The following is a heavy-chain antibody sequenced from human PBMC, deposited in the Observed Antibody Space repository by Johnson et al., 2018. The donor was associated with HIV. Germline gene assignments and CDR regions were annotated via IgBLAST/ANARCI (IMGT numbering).Heavy chain of an antibody. CDR2: INVDGREK. CDR3: AREDCSSTRCSDWDSAFDI. D-gene: IGHD2-2*01. Sequence: VQLVESGGGLVKPGGSLRLSCAASGFTFSNAWMSWVRQAPGKGLEWVANINVDGREKYYVDSVEGRFTISRDNAKNSLFLQMNSLRAGDTAVYYCAREDCSSTRCSDWDSAFDIWGQGTMVTVSS. V-gene: IGHV3-7*01. CDR1: GFTFSNAW. J-gene: IGHJ3*02.